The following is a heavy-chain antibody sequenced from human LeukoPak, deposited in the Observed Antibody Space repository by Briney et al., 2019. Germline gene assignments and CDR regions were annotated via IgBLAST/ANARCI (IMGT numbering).Heavy chain of an antibody. Sequence: SETLSLTCTVSGGSISSCYWSWIRQPPGKGLEWIGYIYYSGSTNYNPSLKSQVTISVGTSKNQFSLKLSSVTAADTAVYYCARVNYYDSSGYYYFDYWGQGTLVTVSS. D-gene: IGHD3-22*01. CDR2: IYYSGST. V-gene: IGHV4-59*01. CDR1: GGSISSCY. CDR3: ARVNYYDSSGYYYFDY. J-gene: IGHJ4*02.